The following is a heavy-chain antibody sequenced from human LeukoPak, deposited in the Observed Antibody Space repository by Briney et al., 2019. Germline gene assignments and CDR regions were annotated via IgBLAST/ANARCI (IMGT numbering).Heavy chain of an antibody. Sequence: SETLSLTCTVSGGSIISSSYYWGWIRQPPGKGLEWIGSIYYSGSTYYNPSLKSRVTISVDTSKNQFSLKLSSVTAADTAVYYCARGEAAAAADWYFDLWGRGTLVTVPP. CDR2: IYYSGST. D-gene: IGHD6-13*01. V-gene: IGHV4-39*07. J-gene: IGHJ2*01. CDR1: GGSIISSSYY. CDR3: ARGEAAAAADWYFDL.